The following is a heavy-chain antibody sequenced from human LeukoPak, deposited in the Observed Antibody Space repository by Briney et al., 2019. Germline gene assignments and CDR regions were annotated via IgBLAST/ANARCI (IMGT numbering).Heavy chain of an antibody. CDR1: GFTLSSYA. CDR2: ISGSGGST. Sequence: GGSLRLSCVTSGFTLSSYAMSWVRQAPGKGLEWVSRISGSGGSTYYAVPVKGRFTISRDISKNAVYLQMNNLRAEDTAVYYCARDYYDTSGYDRHDYWAQGTLVTVSS. J-gene: IGHJ4*02. V-gene: IGHV3-23*01. D-gene: IGHD3-22*01. CDR3: ARDYYDTSGYDRHDY.